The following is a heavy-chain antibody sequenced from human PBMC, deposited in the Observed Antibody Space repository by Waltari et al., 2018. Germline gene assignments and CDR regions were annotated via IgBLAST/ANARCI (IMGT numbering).Heavy chain of an antibody. J-gene: IGHJ4*02. Sequence: QITLRESGPTLVKPTQTLTLTCTFSGFSLTTTGVGVAWIRQPPGKALEWLAVIYWDADKRYSPSLRSRLTITKDTSKNPVVLTMTSMDPVDTATYFCALRSAAAVSLFDYWGQGSLVTVSS. V-gene: IGHV2-5*02. D-gene: IGHD6-13*01. CDR1: GFSLTTTGVG. CDR3: ALRSAAAVSLFDY. CDR2: IYWDADK.